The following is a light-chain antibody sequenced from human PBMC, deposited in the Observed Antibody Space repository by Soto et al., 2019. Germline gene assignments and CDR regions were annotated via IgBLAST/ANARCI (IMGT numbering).Light chain of an antibody. Sequence: QSVLTRPPSVSGAPGQRVTISCTGSSSNIGAGYDVHWYQQLPGTAPKLLIYGNSNRPSGIPDRFSGSKSGTSASLAITGLQAEDGADYYCQSYDSSLRYVFGTGTKVTVL. CDR2: GNS. CDR3: QSYDSSLRYV. J-gene: IGLJ1*01. V-gene: IGLV1-40*01. CDR1: SSNIGAGYD.